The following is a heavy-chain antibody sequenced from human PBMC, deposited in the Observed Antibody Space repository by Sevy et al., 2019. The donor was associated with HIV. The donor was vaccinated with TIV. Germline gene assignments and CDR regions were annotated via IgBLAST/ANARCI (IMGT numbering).Heavy chain of an antibody. V-gene: IGHV3-30-3*01. D-gene: IGHD2-8*01. J-gene: IGHJ4*02. CDR1: GFSFSHYA. CDR3: ARVAVSYCTNGCYHRFDY. Sequence: GGSLRLSCAVSGFSFSHYAFHWVRQAPGKGLEWVSLISYDGTYKYYADSVKGRFTISRDNSKNTLYLQMNSLRGNDTAVYYCARVAVSYCTNGCYHRFDYWGPGALVTVSS. CDR2: ISYDGTYK.